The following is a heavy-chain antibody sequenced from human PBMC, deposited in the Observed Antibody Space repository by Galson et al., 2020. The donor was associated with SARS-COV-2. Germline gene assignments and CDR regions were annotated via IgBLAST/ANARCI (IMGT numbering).Heavy chain of an antibody. V-gene: IGHV3-30*04. J-gene: IGHJ4*02. CDR3: AKDAPSDYGDYGPFDY. CDR2: ISYDGSNK. Sequence: GESLKISCAASGFTFSSYAMHWVRQAPGKGLEWVAVISYDGSNKYYADSVKGRFTISRDNSKNTLYLQMNSLRAEDTAVYYCAKDAPSDYGDYGPFDYWGQGTLVTVSS. CDR1: GFTFSSYA. D-gene: IGHD4-17*01.